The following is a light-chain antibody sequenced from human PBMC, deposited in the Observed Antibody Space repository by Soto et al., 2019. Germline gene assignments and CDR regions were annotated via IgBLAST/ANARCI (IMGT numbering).Light chain of an antibody. CDR1: RRVSSNY. CDR3: QQYGSSSGWT. CDR2: GAS. J-gene: IGKJ1*01. V-gene: IGKV3-20*01. Sequence: EIVLTQSPGTLSLSPGERATLSCRASRRVSSNYLAWYQQKPGQGPRLLIYGASSRATDIPDRFSGSGSGTDFTLTISRLEPEDFAMYFCQQYGSSSGWTFGQGTKVDIK.